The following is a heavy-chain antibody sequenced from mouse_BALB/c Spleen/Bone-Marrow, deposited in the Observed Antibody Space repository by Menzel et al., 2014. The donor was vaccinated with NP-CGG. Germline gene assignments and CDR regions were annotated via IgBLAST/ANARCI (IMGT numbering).Heavy chain of an antibody. J-gene: IGHJ2*01. V-gene: IGHV6-6*02. CDR3: TRHYYGSSFDY. CDR2: IRLKSNNYAT. Sequence: EVHLVESGGGLVQPGGSMKLSCVASGFTFSNYWMNWVRQSPEKGLEWVAEIRLKSNNYATHYAESVKGRFTISRDDSXXXXXXXXNNLRAEDTGIYYCTRHYYGSSFDYWGQGTTLTVSS. D-gene: IGHD1-1*01. CDR1: GFTFSNYW.